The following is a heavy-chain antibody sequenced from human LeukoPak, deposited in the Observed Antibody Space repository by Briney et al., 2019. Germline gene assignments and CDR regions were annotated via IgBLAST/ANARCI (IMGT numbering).Heavy chain of an antibody. J-gene: IGHJ4*02. Sequence: GGSLRLSCAASGFTVSGNYMSWVRQAPGKGLEWVSVIYSGGNTYYADSVKGRFTISRDNSENTVYLQMNNLRAEDTAVYYCASGFWSGYYSPPYYWGQGTLVTVSS. CDR2: IYSGGNT. CDR1: GFTVSGNY. D-gene: IGHD3-3*01. CDR3: ASGFWSGYYSPPYY. V-gene: IGHV3-66*01.